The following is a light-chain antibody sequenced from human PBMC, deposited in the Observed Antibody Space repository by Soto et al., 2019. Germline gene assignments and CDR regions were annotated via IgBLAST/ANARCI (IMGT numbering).Light chain of an antibody. CDR2: GSN. V-gene: IGLV1-44*01. CDR1: SSNIGSNP. J-gene: IGLJ2*01. CDR3: AAWDDNLFGPV. Sequence: QSVLAQPPSASGTPGQRVAISFSGTSSNIGSNPVNWFQQLPGTAPKLLIYGSNQRPSGVPDRFSGSKSGTSASLAISGLQSEDEADYYCAAWDDNLFGPVFGGGTKLTVL.